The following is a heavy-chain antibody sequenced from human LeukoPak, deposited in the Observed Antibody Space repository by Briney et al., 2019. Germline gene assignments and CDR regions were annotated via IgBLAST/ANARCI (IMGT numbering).Heavy chain of an antibody. V-gene: IGHV4-34*01. D-gene: IGHD3-22*01. CDR2: INHSGST. Sequence: SETLSLTCAVYGGSFSGYYWSWICQPPGKGLEWIGEINHSGSTNYNPSLKSRVTISVDTSKNQFSLKLSSVTAADTAVYYCARGSPIGFDSSGYYWYYWGQGTLVTVSS. J-gene: IGHJ4*02. CDR3: ARGSPIGFDSSGYYWYY. CDR1: GGSFSGYY.